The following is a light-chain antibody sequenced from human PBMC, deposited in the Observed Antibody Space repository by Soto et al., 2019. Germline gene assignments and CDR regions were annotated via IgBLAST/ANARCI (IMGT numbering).Light chain of an antibody. CDR1: SRDLGSYNL. CDR2: EDN. CDR3: CSYAGSGTFV. Sequence: QSALTQPASVSGSPGQSITISCTGTSRDLGSYNLVSWYQQHPDRAPKLMIYEDNKRPSGVSTRFSGSKSGNTASLTISGLQAEDEADYYCCSYAGSGTFVFGEGTKVTVL. V-gene: IGLV2-23*01. J-gene: IGLJ2*01.